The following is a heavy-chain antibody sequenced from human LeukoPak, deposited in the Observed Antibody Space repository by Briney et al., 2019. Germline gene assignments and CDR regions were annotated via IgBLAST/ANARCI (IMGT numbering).Heavy chain of an antibody. Sequence: PGRSLRLSCAASGFTFSSYGMHWVRQAPGKGLEWVAVISYDGSNKYYADSVKGRFTISRDNSKNTLYLQMNGLRAEDTAVYYCAKGNWFDPWGQGTLVTVSS. CDR2: ISYDGSNK. J-gene: IGHJ5*02. CDR3: AKGNWFDP. V-gene: IGHV3-30*18. CDR1: GFTFSSYG.